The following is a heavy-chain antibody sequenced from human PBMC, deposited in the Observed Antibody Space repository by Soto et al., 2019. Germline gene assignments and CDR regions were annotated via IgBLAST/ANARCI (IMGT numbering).Heavy chain of an antibody. CDR3: ARENWHFDY. Sequence: QLQLVQSGAEVKKPGASVKVSCKTSGYSFSEFRMHWVRQAPGQGLEWMGWVNPINGNTNYAQDFQGRVTMNRDASTKPVYMDLSSMTSDDSSTVYCARENWHFDYWGQGTLITVSS. CDR2: VNPINGNT. V-gene: IGHV1-2*02. J-gene: IGHJ4*02. CDR1: GYSFSEFR.